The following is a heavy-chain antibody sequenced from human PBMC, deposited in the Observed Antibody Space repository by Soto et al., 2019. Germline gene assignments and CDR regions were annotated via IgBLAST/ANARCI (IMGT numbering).Heavy chain of an antibody. CDR3: ARLDCSGGSCYSLLFDP. J-gene: IGHJ5*02. CDR2: IYNSGST. D-gene: IGHD2-15*01. CDR1: GGSISSYY. Sequence: SETLSLTCTVSGGSISSYYWSWIRQPPGKGLEWIGYIYNSGSTNYNPSLKSRVTISVYTSKNQFSLKLSSVTAADTAVYYCARLDCSGGSCYSLLFDPWGQGTLVTVSS. V-gene: IGHV4-59*08.